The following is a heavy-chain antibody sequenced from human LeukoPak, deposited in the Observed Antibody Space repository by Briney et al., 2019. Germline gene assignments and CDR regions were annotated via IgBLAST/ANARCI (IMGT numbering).Heavy chain of an antibody. J-gene: IGHJ6*04. V-gene: IGHV3-20*04. D-gene: IGHD3-10*02. CDR1: GFTFDDYG. CDR3: AELGITMIGGV. CDR2: INWNGGST. Sequence: GGSLRLSCAASGFTFDDYGMSWVRQAPGKGLEWGSGINWNGGSTGYADSVKGRFTISRDNAKNSLYLQMNSLSAEDTAVYYCAELGITMIGGVWGKGTTVTISS.